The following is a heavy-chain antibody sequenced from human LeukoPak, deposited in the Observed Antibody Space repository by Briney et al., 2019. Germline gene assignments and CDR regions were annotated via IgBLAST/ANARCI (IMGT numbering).Heavy chain of an antibody. Sequence: ASVKVSCKASGYTFTSYYMHWVRQAPGQGLEWMGIINPSGGSTSYAQKSQGRVTMTRDTSTSTVYMELSSLRSEDTAVYYCARPGPYDFWSGYYIPLDYWGQGTLVTVSS. D-gene: IGHD3-3*01. CDR2: INPSGGST. J-gene: IGHJ4*02. CDR1: GYTFTSYY. V-gene: IGHV1-46*01. CDR3: ARPGPYDFWSGYYIPLDY.